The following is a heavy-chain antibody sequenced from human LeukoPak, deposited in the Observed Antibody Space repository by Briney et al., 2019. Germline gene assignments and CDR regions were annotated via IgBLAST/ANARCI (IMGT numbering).Heavy chain of an antibody. Sequence: QSGGSLRLSCAASGFTFDDYPMHWVRQAPGKGLEWVSGISWNGNSIGYADSVKGRFTISRDNAKNSLYLQMTSLRAEDMALYYCAKDLGSHDAFDMWGQGTLVTVSP. CDR3: AKDLGSHDAFDM. CDR1: GFTFDDYP. J-gene: IGHJ3*02. V-gene: IGHV3-9*03. CDR2: ISWNGNSI. D-gene: IGHD2-2*03.